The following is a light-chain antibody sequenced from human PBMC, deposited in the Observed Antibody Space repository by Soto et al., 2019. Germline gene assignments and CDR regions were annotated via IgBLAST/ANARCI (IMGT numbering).Light chain of an antibody. CDR2: DAS. CDR3: QKYFGYAWA. J-gene: IGKJ1*01. V-gene: IGKV1-5*01. CDR1: ESISSW. Sequence: IQMTQSPSTLSASVGDRVTITCRASESISSWLAWYQKKPGKGPTLLIHDASHLERGVPSRFSGSGFGTEFALTISSLQPDDFATYYCQKYFGYAWACGQGTKVEIK.